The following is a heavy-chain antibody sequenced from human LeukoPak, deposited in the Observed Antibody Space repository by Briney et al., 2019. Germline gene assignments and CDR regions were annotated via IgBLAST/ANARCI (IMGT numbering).Heavy chain of an antibody. CDR2: ISSSSSYI. CDR1: GFTFSSYS. CDR3: ARDRYSXTASDY. D-gene: IGHD6-13*01. Sequence: GGSLRLSCAASGFTFSSYSMNWVRQAPGKGLEWVSSISSSSSYIYYADSVKGRSTISRDNAKNSLYLQMNSLRAEDTAVYYCARDRYSXTASDYWGQGTLVTVSS. V-gene: IGHV3-21*01. J-gene: IGHJ4*02.